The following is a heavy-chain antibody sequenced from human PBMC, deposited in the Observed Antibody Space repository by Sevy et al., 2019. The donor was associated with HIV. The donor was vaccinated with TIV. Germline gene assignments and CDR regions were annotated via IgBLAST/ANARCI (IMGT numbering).Heavy chain of an antibody. CDR2: FNHSGST. V-gene: IGHV4-34*01. J-gene: IGHJ4*02. D-gene: IGHD3-3*01. CDR1: GGSFSGYY. Sequence: SETLSLTCAVYGGSFSGYYWSWIRQPPGKGLEWIGEFNHSGSTNYNPSLKSRVTISVDTSKNRFSLKLSSVTAADTVVYYCARERDRGDLTIFGVVIPPGFDYWGQGTLVTVSS. CDR3: ARERDRGDLTIFGVVIPPGFDY.